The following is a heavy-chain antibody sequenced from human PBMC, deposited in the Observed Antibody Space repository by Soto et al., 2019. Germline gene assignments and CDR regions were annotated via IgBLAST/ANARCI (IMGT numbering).Heavy chain of an antibody. CDR3: ARLSGSGSYEVDYYYYYMDV. CDR2: ISAYNGNT. V-gene: IGHV1-18*01. CDR1: GYTFTSYG. J-gene: IGHJ6*03. D-gene: IGHD3-10*01. Sequence: GASVKVSCKASGYTFTSYGISWVRQAPGQGLEWMGWISAYNGNTNYAQKLQGRVTMTTDTSTSTAYMELRSLRSDDTAVYYCARLSGSGSYEVDYYYYYMDVRGKGTKVTVSS.